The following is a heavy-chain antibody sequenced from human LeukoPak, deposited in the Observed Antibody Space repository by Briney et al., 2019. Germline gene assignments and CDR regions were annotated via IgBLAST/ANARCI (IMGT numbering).Heavy chain of an antibody. CDR3: ARGHLYSGYDPTPGY. J-gene: IGHJ4*02. CDR2: ISYDGSNR. V-gene: IGHV3-30-3*01. CDR1: GFTFSSYA. D-gene: IGHD5-12*01. Sequence: PGGSLRLSCAASGFTFSSYAMHWVRQAPGKGLEWVAVISYDGSNRYYADSVKGRFTISRDNSKNTLYLQMNSLRAEDTAVYYCARGHLYSGYDPTPGYWGQGTLVTVSS.